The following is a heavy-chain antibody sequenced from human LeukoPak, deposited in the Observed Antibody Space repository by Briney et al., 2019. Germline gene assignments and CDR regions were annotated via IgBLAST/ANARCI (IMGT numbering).Heavy chain of an antibody. V-gene: IGHV3-30*18. J-gene: IGHJ4*02. D-gene: IGHD3-10*01. CDR3: AKDLRYGSGSYPYYFDY. CDR2: SXDGSNK. Sequence: SXDGSNKYYADSVKGRFTISRDNSKNTLHLQMNSLRAEDTAVYYCAKDLRYGSGSYPYYFDYWGQGTLVTVSS.